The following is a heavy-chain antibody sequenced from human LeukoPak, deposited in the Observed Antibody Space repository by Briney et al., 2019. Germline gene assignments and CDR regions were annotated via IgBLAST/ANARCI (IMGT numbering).Heavy chain of an antibody. D-gene: IGHD3-10*01. V-gene: IGHV1-18*01. CDR3: ARDGVRRAPGWFDT. CDR2: ISTYDGNT. CDR1: GYSFPIYG. J-gene: IGHJ5*02. Sequence: ASVMVSCKASGYSFPIYGINWVRQAPGQGLEWMGWISTYDGNTRYAQNVQGRVTLMRDTSTSTVYMEPRNLRSDDTAIYYCARDGVRRAPGWFDTWGQGTLVTVSS.